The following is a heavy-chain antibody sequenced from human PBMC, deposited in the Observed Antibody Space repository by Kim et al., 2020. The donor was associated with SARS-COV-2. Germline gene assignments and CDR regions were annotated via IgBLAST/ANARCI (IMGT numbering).Heavy chain of an antibody. Sequence: ASVKVSCKASGYTFTSYYMHWVRQAPGQGLEWMGIINPSGGSTSYAQKFQGRVTMTRDTSTSTVYMELSSLRSEDTAVYYCASDAGGGGRIAARPPGAFDYWGQGTLVTVSS. V-gene: IGHV1-46*01. D-gene: IGHD6-6*01. CDR1: GYTFTSYY. J-gene: IGHJ4*02. CDR3: ASDAGGGGRIAARPPGAFDY. CDR2: INPSGGST.